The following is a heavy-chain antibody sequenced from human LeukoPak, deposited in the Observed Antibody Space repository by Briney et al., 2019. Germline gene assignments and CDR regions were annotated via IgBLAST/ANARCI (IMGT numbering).Heavy chain of an antibody. CDR1: GGSFSGYY. CDR3: ASMVRGSFDY. CDR2: IYTSGST. D-gene: IGHD3-10*01. J-gene: IGHJ4*02. Sequence: SETLSLTCAVYGGSFSGYYWSWIRQPAGKGLEWIGRIYTSGSTNYNPSLKSRVTISVDTSKNQFSLKLSSVTAADTAVYYCASMVRGSFDYWGQGTLVTVSS. V-gene: IGHV4-59*10.